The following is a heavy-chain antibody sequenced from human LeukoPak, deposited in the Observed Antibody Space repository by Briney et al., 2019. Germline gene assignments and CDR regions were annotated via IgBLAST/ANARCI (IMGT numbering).Heavy chain of an antibody. D-gene: IGHD2-8*01. CDR2: ISPRSGAT. Sequence: WASVKVSCKASGYSFIDYHIHWVRQAPGQGLECMGWISPRSGATKYHIERFQGRFTMTRDTSISTAYMELSGLTYDDTAMYFCARDVIMGGSQGWFDPWGQGTLVTVSS. J-gene: IGHJ5*02. V-gene: IGHV1-2*02. CDR3: ARDVIMGGSQGWFDP. CDR1: GYSFIDYH.